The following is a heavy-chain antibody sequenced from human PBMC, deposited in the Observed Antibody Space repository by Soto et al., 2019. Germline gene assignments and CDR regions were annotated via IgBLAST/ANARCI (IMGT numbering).Heavy chain of an antibody. Sequence: QVQLPESGPGLVKPSQTLSLTCTVSGGSISSGGYYWSWIRQHPGKGLEWLGYIYYSGSTYYNPSLKSRVTISVDTSKNQFALKLSFVTAADTAVYYCARALSVRGVITPDYFDYWGQGTLVIVSS. J-gene: IGHJ4*02. V-gene: IGHV4-31*03. CDR3: ARALSVRGVITPDYFDY. CDR2: IYYSGST. CDR1: GGSISSGGYY. D-gene: IGHD3-10*01.